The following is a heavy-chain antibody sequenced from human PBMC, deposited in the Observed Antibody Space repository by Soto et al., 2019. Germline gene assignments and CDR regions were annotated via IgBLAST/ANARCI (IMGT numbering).Heavy chain of an antibody. CDR2: ISSSSSYI. Sequence: PGGSLRLSCAASGFTFISYSMNWVRQAPGKGLEWVSSISSSSSYIYYADSVKGRFTISRDNAKNSLYLQMNSLRAEDTAVYYCARHTRPNYDFWSGYYFDYWGQGTLVTVS. CDR3: ARHTRPNYDFWSGYYFDY. CDR1: GFTFISYS. J-gene: IGHJ4*02. V-gene: IGHV3-21*01. D-gene: IGHD3-3*01.